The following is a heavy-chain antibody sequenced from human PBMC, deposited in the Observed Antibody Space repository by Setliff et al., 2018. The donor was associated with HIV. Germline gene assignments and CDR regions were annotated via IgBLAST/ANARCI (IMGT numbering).Heavy chain of an antibody. Sequence: ASVKVSCKASGYTFTSYGISWVRQAPGQGLEWMGWISTHNGNTNYAQKLQGRVTMTTDTSTSTADMELRSLRSDDTAVYYCARDTPVGAFDIWGQGTMVTVSS. CDR3: ARDTPVGAFDI. CDR2: ISTHNGNT. J-gene: IGHJ3*02. CDR1: GYTFTSYG. V-gene: IGHV1-18*01.